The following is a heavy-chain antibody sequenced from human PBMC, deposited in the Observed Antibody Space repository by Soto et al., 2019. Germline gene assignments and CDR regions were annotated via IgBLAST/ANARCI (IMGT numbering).Heavy chain of an antibody. D-gene: IGHD3-10*01. J-gene: IGHJ5*02. CDR3: ASIVRGSGSYYNVSVPNWFDP. V-gene: IGHV3-11*01. CDR2: ISSSGSTI. CDR1: GFTFSDYY. Sequence: GGSLRLSCAASGFTFSDYYMSWIRQAPGKGLEWVSYISSSGSTIYYADSVKGRFTISRDNAKNSLYLQMNSLRAEDTAVYYCASIVRGSGSYYNVSVPNWFDPWGQGTLVTVSS.